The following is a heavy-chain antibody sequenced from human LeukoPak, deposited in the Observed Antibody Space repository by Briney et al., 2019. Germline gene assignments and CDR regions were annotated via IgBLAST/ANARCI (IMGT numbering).Heavy chain of an antibody. CDR1: GGSISSYY. J-gene: IGHJ4*02. V-gene: IGHV4-39*07. Sequence: PSETLSLTCTVSGGSISSYYWSWIRQPPGKGLEWIGSIYYSGSTYYNPSLKSRVTISVDTSKNQFSLKLSSVTAADTAVYYCARNLRWFYYFDYWGQGTLVTVSS. D-gene: IGHD4-23*01. CDR2: IYYSGST. CDR3: ARNLRWFYYFDY.